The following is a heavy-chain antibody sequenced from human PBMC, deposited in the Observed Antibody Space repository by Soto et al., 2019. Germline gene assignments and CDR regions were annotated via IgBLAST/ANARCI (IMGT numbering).Heavy chain of an antibody. CDR3: AKDLDFWSGYYTRAVGYGMDV. V-gene: IGHV3-23*01. CDR1: GFTFSSYA. CDR2: ISGSGGST. Sequence: EVQLLESGGGLVQPGGSLRLSCAASGFTFSSYAMSWVHQAPGKGLEWVSAISGSGGSTYYADSVKGRFTISRDNSKNTLYLQMNSLRAEDTAVYYCAKDLDFWSGYYTRAVGYGMDVWGQGTTVTVSS. D-gene: IGHD3-3*01. J-gene: IGHJ6*02.